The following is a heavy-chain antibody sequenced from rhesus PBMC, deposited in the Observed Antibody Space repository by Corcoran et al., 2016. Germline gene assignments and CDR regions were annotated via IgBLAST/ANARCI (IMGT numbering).Heavy chain of an antibody. Sequence: QVQLQESGPGLVKPSETLSLTCAVSGGSISGYYWSWIRQPPGKGMEWIGNIDGDFVGNNCNPSRKSRVTISKDTSKNQFSLKLSSVTAADTALYYCARDSLYFDYWGQGVLVTVSS. J-gene: IGHJ4*01. V-gene: IGHV4-81*01. CDR1: GGSISGYY. CDR3: ARDSLYFDY. CDR2: IDGDFVGN.